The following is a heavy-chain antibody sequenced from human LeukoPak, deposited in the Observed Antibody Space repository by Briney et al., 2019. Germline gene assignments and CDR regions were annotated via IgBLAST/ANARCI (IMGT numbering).Heavy chain of an antibody. CDR1: GGSISSYY. V-gene: IGHV4-59*01. J-gene: IGHJ3*02. CDR2: IYYSGST. D-gene: IGHD2-2*01. CDR3: ARGGDIVVEGAFDI. Sequence: PSETLSLTCTVFGGSISSYYWSWIRQPPGKGLEWIGYIYYSGSTNYNPSLKSRVTISVDTSKNQFSLKLSSVTAADTAVYYCARGGDIVVEGAFDIWGQGTMVTVSS.